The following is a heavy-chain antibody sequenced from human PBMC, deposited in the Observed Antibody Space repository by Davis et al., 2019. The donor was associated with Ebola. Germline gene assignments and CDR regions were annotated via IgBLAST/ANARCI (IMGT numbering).Heavy chain of an antibody. CDR2: INPNSGGT. D-gene: IGHD3-16*02. J-gene: IGHJ4*02. CDR3: ARAFGVGGAILDY. Sequence: ASVKVSCKASGYTFTDYYMHWVRQAPGQGLEWMGWINPNSGGTNYAQNFQGRVTMTRDTSISTAYMELSRLRSDDTAVYYCARAFGVGGAILDYWGQGTLVTVSS. V-gene: IGHV1-2*02. CDR1: GYTFTDYY.